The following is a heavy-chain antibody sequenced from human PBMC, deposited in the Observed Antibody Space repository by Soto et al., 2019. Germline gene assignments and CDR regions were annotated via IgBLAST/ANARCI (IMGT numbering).Heavy chain of an antibody. J-gene: IGHJ6*02. CDR1: GGTFSSYA. Sequence: SVKVSCKASGGTFSSYAISWVRQAPGQGLEWMGGIIPIFGTANYAQKFQGRVTITADESTSTAYMELSSLRSEDTAVYYCATTDAQVTFYYYGMDVWGQGTTVTVSS. V-gene: IGHV1-69*13. D-gene: IGHD2-21*02. CDR2: IIPIFGTA. CDR3: ATTDAQVTFYYYGMDV.